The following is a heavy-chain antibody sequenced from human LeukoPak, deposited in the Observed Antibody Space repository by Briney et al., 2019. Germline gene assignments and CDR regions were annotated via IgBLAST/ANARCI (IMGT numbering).Heavy chain of an antibody. D-gene: IGHD3-10*01. CDR1: GYTFTGYY. CDR2: INPNSGGT. Sequence: ASVKVYCKASGYTFTGYYMHWVRQAPGQGLEWMGWINPNSGGTNYAQKFQGRVTMTRDTSISTAYMELSRLRSDDTAVYYCARAFYGSGSHRIGYWGQGTLVTVSS. J-gene: IGHJ4*02. V-gene: IGHV1-2*02. CDR3: ARAFYGSGSHRIGY.